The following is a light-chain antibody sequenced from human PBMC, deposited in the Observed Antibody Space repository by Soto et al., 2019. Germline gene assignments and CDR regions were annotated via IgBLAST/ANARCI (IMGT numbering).Light chain of an antibody. J-gene: IGKJ1*01. Sequence: AIQMTQSPASLSASVGDRVTITCRTSQGIRNDLGWYQQKPGKAPKLLIYATSSLQSGVPSRFSGSGSGTDFTLTISSLQPGDFATYYCLQTYTYPRTFGQGTRVEIK. CDR2: ATS. CDR1: QGIRND. CDR3: LQTYTYPRT. V-gene: IGKV1-6*01.